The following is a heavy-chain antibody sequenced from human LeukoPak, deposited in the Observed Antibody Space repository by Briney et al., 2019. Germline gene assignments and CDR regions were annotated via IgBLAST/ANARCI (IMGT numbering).Heavy chain of an antibody. CDR1: GGSISSYY. CDR2: IYYSGST. J-gene: IGHJ4*02. Sequence: SETLSLTCTVSGGSISSYYWSWIRQPPGKGLEWIGYIYYSGSTNYNPSLKGRVTISVDTSKNQFSLKLSSVTAADTAVYYCARQQIVPAPSPFDYWGQGTLVTVSS. V-gene: IGHV4-59*08. CDR3: ARQQIVPAPSPFDY. D-gene: IGHD2-2*01.